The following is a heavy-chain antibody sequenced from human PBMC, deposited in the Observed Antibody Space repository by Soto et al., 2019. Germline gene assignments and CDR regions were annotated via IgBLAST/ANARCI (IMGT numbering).Heavy chain of an antibody. CDR3: AKDRRAGGNYGSYSDF. J-gene: IGHJ4*02. CDR2: SSATGAGT. V-gene: IGHV3-23*01. Sequence: EVQLLESGGGLVQPGGSLRLSCAASGFTFSSYGMTWVRQAPGKGLEWVSFSSATGAGTYYADSVKGRFTISRDNSKNTLYLQMNSLRADDPAFYYCAKDRRAGGNYGSYSDFWGQGALVIVSS. D-gene: IGHD1-7*01. CDR1: GFTFSSYG.